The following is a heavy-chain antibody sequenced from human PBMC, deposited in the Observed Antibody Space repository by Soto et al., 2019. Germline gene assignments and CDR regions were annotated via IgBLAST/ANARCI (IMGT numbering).Heavy chain of an antibody. V-gene: IGHV3-21*06. CDR3: ARDTASKSNDDPWSGPIYFFDS. CDR1: GFTFSSYA. Sequence: GGSLRLSCAASGFTFSSYAMSWVRQAPGRGLEWVSSIGSSSYSIFYADSVKGRFTISRDNARNSLYLQMNSLRAEDTAVYFCARDTASKSNDDPWSGPIYFFDSWGQGTLVTVSS. D-gene: IGHD3-3*01. J-gene: IGHJ4*02. CDR2: IGSSSYSI.